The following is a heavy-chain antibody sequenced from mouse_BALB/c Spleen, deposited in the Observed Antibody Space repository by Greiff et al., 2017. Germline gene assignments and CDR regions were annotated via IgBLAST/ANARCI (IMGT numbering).Heavy chain of an antibody. CDR1: GFNIKDTY. J-gene: IGHJ4*01. CDR2: IDPANGNT. Sequence: VQLQQSGAELVKPGASVKLSCTASGFNIKDTYMHWVKQRPEQGLEWIGRIDPANGNTKYDPKFQGKATITADTSSNTAYLQLSSLTSEDTAVYYCARYGNSLYYAMDYWGQGTSVTVSS. CDR3: ARYGNSLYYAMDY. D-gene: IGHD2-1*01. V-gene: IGHV14-3*02.